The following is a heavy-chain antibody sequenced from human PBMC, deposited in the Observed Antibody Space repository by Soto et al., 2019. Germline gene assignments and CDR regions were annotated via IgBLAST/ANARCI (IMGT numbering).Heavy chain of an antibody. CDR1: GGSISSYY. CDR2: IYYSGST. Sequence: NPSETLSLTCTVSGGSISSYYWSWIRQPPGKGLEWNGNIYYSGSTNYNPSLKSRVTISVDTSKNQFSLKLSSVTAADTAVYYCARERYYGMDVWGQGTTVTVSS. J-gene: IGHJ6*02. V-gene: IGHV4-59*01. CDR3: ARERYYGMDV.